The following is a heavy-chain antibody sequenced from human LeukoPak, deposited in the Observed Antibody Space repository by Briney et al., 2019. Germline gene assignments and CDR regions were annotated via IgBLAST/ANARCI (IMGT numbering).Heavy chain of an antibody. V-gene: IGHV3-23*01. CDR1: GFTFSSSA. CDR3: AKVANNFWSGLDY. J-gene: IGHJ4*02. D-gene: IGHD3-3*01. CDR2: IGNNGGYT. Sequence: RSGGSLRLSCAASGFTFSSSAMSWVRQAPGKGLEWVSAIGNNGGYTYYADSVKGRFTLSRDNSKSTLYLQMNSLRAEDTAIYYCAKVANNFWSGLDYWGQGALVTVSS.